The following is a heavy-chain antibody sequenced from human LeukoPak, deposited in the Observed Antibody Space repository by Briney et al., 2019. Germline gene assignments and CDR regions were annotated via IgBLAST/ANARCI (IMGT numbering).Heavy chain of an antibody. J-gene: IGHJ4*02. V-gene: IGHV4-59*08. CDR2: IYYSGST. CDR1: GGSISSYY. CDR3: ARRYYGSGIDY. Sequence: SETLSLTCTVSGGSISSYYWSRIRQPPGKGLEWIGYIYYSGSTNYNPSLKSRVTISVDTSKNQFSLKLSSVTAADTAVYYCARRYYGSGIDYWGQGTLVTVSS. D-gene: IGHD3-10*01.